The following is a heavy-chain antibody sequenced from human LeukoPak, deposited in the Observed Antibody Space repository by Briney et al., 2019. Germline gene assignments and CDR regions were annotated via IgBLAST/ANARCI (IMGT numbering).Heavy chain of an antibody. D-gene: IGHD1-14*01. CDR2: SSWNCDSE. J-gene: IGHJ6*02. CDR1: GFTFDDYA. V-gene: IGHV3-9*01. CDR3: AKDLGASEPYYYGMDV. Sequence: PARSLRLSCAASGFTFDDYAMHWVRQAPAKGLEWVSGSSWNCDSERFVDSLQERFAISRDNPKSSLYLQMISLRTEDTALYYCAKDLGASEPYYYGMDVWGQGTTVTVSS.